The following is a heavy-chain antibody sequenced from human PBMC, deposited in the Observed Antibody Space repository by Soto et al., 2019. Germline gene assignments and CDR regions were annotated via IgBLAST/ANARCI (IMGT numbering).Heavy chain of an antibody. D-gene: IGHD5-12*01. CDR3: AILPGGIVATRKGAFDI. J-gene: IGHJ3*02. CDR2: INYSGNT. CDR1: GGSISSSSSY. V-gene: IGHV4-39*01. Sequence: SETLSLTCTVSGGSISSSSSYWGCIRQPPGKGLEWVGNINYSGNTNYNPSLKSRVTISVDTSKNQFSLKLSSVTAADTAVYYCAILPGGIVATRKGAFDIWGQGTMVTVSS.